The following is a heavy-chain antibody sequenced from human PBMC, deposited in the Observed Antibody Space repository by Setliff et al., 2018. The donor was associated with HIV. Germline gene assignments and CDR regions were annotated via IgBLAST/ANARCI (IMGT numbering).Heavy chain of an antibody. V-gene: IGHV3-21*01. Sequence: GGSLSLSCAASGFSFSSYTMNWVRQAPGKGLEWVSSISTSSSYIYYADSVKGRFTISRDNAKNSLYLQMNSLRAEDTAVYYCARGPPGEPRLFQHWGQGTLVTVSS. J-gene: IGHJ1*01. D-gene: IGHD3-10*01. CDR1: GFSFSSYT. CDR3: ARGPPGEPRLFQH. CDR2: ISTSSSYI.